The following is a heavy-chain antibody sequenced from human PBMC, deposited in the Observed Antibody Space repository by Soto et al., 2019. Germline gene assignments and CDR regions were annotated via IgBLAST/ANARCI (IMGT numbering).Heavy chain of an antibody. J-gene: IGHJ5*02. D-gene: IGHD3-10*01. CDR3: ARGRITMVRGVRNWFDP. Sequence: ASVKVSCKVSGYTFTSYYMHWVRQAPGQGLEWMGIINPSGGSTSYAQKFQGRVTMTRDTSTSTVYMELSSLRSEDTAVYYCARGRITMVRGVRNWFDPWGQGTLVTVSS. CDR2: INPSGGST. CDR1: GYTFTSYY. V-gene: IGHV1-46*01.